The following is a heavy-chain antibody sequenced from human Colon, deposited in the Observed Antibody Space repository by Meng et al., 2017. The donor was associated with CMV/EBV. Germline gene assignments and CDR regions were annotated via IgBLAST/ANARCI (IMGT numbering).Heavy chain of an antibody. CDR2: ISGSTGYT. Sequence: HVKLLKSGAEVKEPGASWLVSCRSSGYTFTSYGINWVRQAPGQGLEWMGWISGSTGYTNRAQKFQGRVTMTTDTSTSTAYLALTSLTSNDTAVYYCARGRPNWSGVLDYWGQGTLVTVSS. V-gene: IGHV1-18*01. D-gene: IGHD1-1*01. CDR1: GYTFTSYG. J-gene: IGHJ4*02. CDR3: ARGRPNWSGVLDY.